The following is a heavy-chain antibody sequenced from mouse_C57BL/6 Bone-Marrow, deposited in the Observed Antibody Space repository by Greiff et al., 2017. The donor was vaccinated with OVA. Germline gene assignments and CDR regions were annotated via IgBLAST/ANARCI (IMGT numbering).Heavy chain of an antibody. CDR1: GYTFTSYW. Sequence: QVQLQQSGTELVKPGASVKLSCKASGYTFTSYWMHWVKQRPGQGLEWIGNINPSNGGTNYNEKFKSKATLTVDKSSSTAYMQLSSLTSEDSAVYYCARLPFRYYGSSYGYFDVWGTGTTVTVSS. J-gene: IGHJ1*03. CDR3: ARLPFRYYGSSYGYFDV. D-gene: IGHD1-1*01. CDR2: INPSNGGT. V-gene: IGHV1-53*01.